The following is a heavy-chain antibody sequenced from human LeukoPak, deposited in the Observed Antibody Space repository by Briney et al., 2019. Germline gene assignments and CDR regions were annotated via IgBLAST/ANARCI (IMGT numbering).Heavy chain of an antibody. CDR2: IIPIFGTA. V-gene: IGHV1-69*05. J-gene: IGHJ6*03. Sequence: ASVKVSCKASGGTFSSYAISWVRQAPEQGLEWMGGIIPIFGTANYAQKFQGRVTITTDESTSTAYMEMSSLRSEDTAVYYCARVPLPTIFGVVEYYYMDVWGKGTTVTVSS. D-gene: IGHD3-3*01. CDR1: GGTFSSYA. CDR3: ARVPLPTIFGVVEYYYMDV.